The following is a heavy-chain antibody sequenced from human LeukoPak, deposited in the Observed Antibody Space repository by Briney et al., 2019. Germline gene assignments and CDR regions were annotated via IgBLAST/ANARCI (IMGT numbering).Heavy chain of an antibody. CDR1: GGSISSSSYY. V-gene: IGHV4-39*01. D-gene: IGHD6-6*01. CDR2: IYYSGST. Sequence: SETLSLTCTVSGGSISSSSYYWGWIRQPPGKGLEWIGSIYYSGSTYYNPSLKSRVTISVDTSKNQFSLKLSSVTAADTAVYYCATLRRAARSNFDYWGQGTLVTVSS. J-gene: IGHJ4*02. CDR3: ATLRRAARSNFDY.